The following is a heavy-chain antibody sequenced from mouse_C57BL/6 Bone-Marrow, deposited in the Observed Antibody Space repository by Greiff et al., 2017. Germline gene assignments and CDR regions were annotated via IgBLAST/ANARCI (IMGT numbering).Heavy chain of an antibody. CDR1: GFTFTDYY. CDR2: IRNKANGYTT. CDR3: ARYQTAHYYAMDY. V-gene: IGHV7-3*01. Sequence: EVKLMESGGGLVQPGGSLSLSCAASGFTFTDYYMSWVRQPPGKALEWLGFIRNKANGYTTEYSASVKGRFTISRDNSQSILYLQMNALRAEDSATYYCARYQTAHYYAMDYWGQGTSVTVSS. D-gene: IGHD3-2*01. J-gene: IGHJ4*01.